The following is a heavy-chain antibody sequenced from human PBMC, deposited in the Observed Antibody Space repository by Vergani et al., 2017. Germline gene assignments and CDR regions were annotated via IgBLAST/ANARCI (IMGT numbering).Heavy chain of an antibody. Sequence: VQLLESGGGLVQPGGSLRLSCAASGFTFSSYGMHWVRQAPGKGLEWVAVIWYDGSNKYYADSVKGRFTISRDNSKNTLYLQMNSLRAEDTAVYYCARGTVFGVVPRFDYWGQGTLVTVSS. J-gene: IGHJ4*02. CDR2: IWYDGSNK. V-gene: IGHV3-33*01. CDR3: ARGTVFGVVPRFDY. CDR1: GFTFSSYG. D-gene: IGHD3-3*01.